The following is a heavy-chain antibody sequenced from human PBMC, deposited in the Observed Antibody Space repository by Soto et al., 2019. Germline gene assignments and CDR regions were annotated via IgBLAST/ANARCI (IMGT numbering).Heavy chain of an antibody. Sequence: GGSLRLSCAASGFTFDDYAMHWVRQAPGKGLEWVSGISWNSGSIGYADSVKGRFTISRDNAKNSLYLQMNSLRAEDTALYYCAKTLRLDAYGRRRDYYGMDVWGQGTTVTVSS. CDR2: ISWNSGSI. D-gene: IGHD4-17*01. J-gene: IGHJ6*02. CDR3: AKTLRLDAYGRRRDYYGMDV. V-gene: IGHV3-9*01. CDR1: GFTFDDYA.